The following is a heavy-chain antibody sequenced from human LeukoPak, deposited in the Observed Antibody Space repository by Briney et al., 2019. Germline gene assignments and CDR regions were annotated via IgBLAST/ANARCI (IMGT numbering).Heavy chain of an antibody. D-gene: IGHD3-22*01. CDR3: ARKYNYDSSGYCQFDY. Sequence: SQTLPLTRAISGDSVSHNRATWHWIRPSPSRGLEWLGRTYYRSKWYNAYAVSVESRITINPDTSKNQFSLQLNSVAPEDTAGYYCARKYNYDSSGYCQFDYWGQGTLVTVSS. V-gene: IGHV6-1*01. J-gene: IGHJ4*02. CDR1: GDSVSHNRAT. CDR2: TYYRSKWYN.